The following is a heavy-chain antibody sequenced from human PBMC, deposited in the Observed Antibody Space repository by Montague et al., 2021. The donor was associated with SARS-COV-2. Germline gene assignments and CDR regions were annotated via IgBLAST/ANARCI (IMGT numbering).Heavy chain of an antibody. D-gene: IGHD2-21*02. CDR2: IRHDGSNT. CDR3: ARVGVLVTAIGGFDS. CDR1: GFTFSSYC. V-gene: IGHV3-74*01. Sequence: SLRLSCAASGFTFSSYCMHWVRQAPGKGLVWVSRIRHDGSNTSYADSAKGRFTISRDNAKNTLYLQMNSLRAEDTAMYYCARVGVLVTAIGGFDSWGQGTMVTVSS. J-gene: IGHJ3*02.